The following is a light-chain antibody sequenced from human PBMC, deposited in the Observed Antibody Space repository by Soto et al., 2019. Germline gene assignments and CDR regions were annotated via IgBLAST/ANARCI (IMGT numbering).Light chain of an antibody. CDR3: QQVKSYPRT. J-gene: IGKJ4*01. CDR1: QAITNN. CDR2: EES. Sequence: DIHLTQSPSSLSASVGDRVTITCRASQAITNNLAWYQQKPGNPPRLLIYEESTLHSGVPSRFSGRKVGTQFILTIGSLQPEDFATYYCQQVKSYPRTFGGGTKVEIK. V-gene: IGKV1-9*01.